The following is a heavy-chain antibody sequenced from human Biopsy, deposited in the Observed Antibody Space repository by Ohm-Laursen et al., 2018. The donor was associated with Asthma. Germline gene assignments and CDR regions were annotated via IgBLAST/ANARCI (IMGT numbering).Heavy chain of an antibody. CDR3: AKRRGYSGHDNDY. D-gene: IGHD5-12*01. CDR2: ISYDGNHK. CDR1: GFMFRSFG. V-gene: IGHV3-30*18. Sequence: SLRLSCSAPGFMFRSFGMHWVRQAPGKGLEWVAVISYDGNHKFYEDSVRGRFTISRDNSKNTLYLQMNSLRTEDTAVYYCAKRRGYSGHDNDYWGQGTLVIVSS. J-gene: IGHJ4*02.